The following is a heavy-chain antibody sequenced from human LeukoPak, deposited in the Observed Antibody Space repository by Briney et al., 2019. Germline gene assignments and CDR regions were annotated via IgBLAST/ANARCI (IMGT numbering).Heavy chain of an antibody. D-gene: IGHD2-15*01. Sequence: QPGGSLRLSCAASGFTFSSYGMHWVRQAPGKGLEWVAVISYDGSNKYYADSVKGRFTISRDNSKNTLYLQMNSLRAEDTAVYYCAKRRRLVVVAAGGDNRFDPWGQGTLVTVSS. J-gene: IGHJ5*02. V-gene: IGHV3-30*18. CDR1: GFTFSSYG. CDR2: ISYDGSNK. CDR3: AKRRRLVVVAAGGDNRFDP.